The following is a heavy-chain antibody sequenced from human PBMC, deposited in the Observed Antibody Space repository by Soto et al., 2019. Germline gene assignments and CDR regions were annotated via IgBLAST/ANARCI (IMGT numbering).Heavy chain of an antibody. J-gene: IGHJ6*02. Sequence: GGSLRLSCAASGFTFSNAWMSWVRQAPGKGLEWVGRIKSKTDGGTTDYAAPVKGRFTISRDDSKNTLYLQMNSLKTEDTAVYYCTTAFQDSSGWTHPPYYYYYGMDVWGQGTTVTVSS. D-gene: IGHD6-19*01. V-gene: IGHV3-15*01. CDR3: TTAFQDSSGWTHPPYYYYYGMDV. CDR2: IKSKTDGGTT. CDR1: GFTFSNAW.